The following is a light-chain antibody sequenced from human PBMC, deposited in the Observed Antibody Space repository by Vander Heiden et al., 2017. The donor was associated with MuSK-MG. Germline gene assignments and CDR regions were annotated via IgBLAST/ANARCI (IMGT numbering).Light chain of an antibody. V-gene: IGKV3-15*01. CDR1: QSVSST. CDR2: GAS. CDR3: QQDNNWPLT. J-gene: IGKJ4*01. Sequence: EIVMTQSPATLSVSPGERATLSCRTSQSVSSTLAWYQQIPGQAPRLLIYGASTRATGIPARFSGSGSGTEFTLTITSLQSEDFAVYYCQQDNNWPLTFGGGTKVEIK.